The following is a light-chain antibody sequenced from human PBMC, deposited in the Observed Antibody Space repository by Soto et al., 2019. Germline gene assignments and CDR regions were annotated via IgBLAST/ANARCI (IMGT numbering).Light chain of an antibody. V-gene: IGLV2-14*01. J-gene: IGLJ2*01. Sequence: QSALTQPASVSGSPGQSITISCTGTSTDVGDYDFVSWYQQHPGKAPKLMIYDVTNRPSGVSNRFSGSKSGNTASLTISGLQAEDEADYYRSSYAGSITPLVFGGGTKLTVL. CDR1: STDVGDYDF. CDR2: DVT. CDR3: SSYAGSITPLV.